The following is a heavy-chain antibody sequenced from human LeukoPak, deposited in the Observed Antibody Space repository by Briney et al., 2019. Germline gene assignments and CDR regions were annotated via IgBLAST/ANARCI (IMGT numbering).Heavy chain of an antibody. CDR2: IHHNGRI. D-gene: IGHD3-16*02. V-gene: IGHV4/OR15-8*01. Sequence: SETLSLTCDVSGGSIDSTNWWNWVRQPPGKGLEWIGEIHHNGRINYNPSLKSRVTLLVDKSKNQFSLRLNSVTAADTAMYYCARSHDHLWGNYPDYWGQGTLVTVSS. CDR3: ARSHDHLWGNYPDY. CDR1: GGSIDSTNW. J-gene: IGHJ4*02.